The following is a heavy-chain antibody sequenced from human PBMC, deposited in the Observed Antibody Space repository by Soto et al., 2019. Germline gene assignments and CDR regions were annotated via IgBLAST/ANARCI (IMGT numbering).Heavy chain of an antibody. V-gene: IGHV1-3*01. Sequence: QVQLVPSGAEVKKPGASVKVSCKASGYTFTSYAMHCVRQAPGQRLAWMGWINAGNGNTKYSQKFQGRVTMTRDTSASAADMELRSLRSEDTAVYYCARFPRQYCSSTSCYYFDYWGQGTLVTVSS. J-gene: IGHJ4*02. CDR1: GYTFTSYA. CDR2: INAGNGNT. CDR3: ARFPRQYCSSTSCYYFDY. D-gene: IGHD2-2*01.